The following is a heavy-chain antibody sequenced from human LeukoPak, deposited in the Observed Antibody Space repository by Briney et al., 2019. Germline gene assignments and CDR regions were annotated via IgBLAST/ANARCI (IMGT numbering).Heavy chain of an antibody. V-gene: IGHV5-51*01. CDR2: IYPGDSDT. D-gene: IGHD6-13*01. CDR3: ARVADPGIAAAGISPSDY. Sequence: GESLKISCKGSGYSFTSHWIGWVRQMPGKGLEWMGIIYPGDSDTRYSPSFQGQVTISADKSISTAYLQWSSLKASDTAMYYCARVADPGIAAAGISPSDYWGQGTLVTVSS. CDR1: GYSFTSHW. J-gene: IGHJ4*02.